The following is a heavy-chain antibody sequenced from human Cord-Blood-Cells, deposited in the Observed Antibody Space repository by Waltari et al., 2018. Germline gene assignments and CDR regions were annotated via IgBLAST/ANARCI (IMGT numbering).Heavy chain of an antibody. CDR1: GYTFTSYA. Sequence: QVQLVQSGAEVKKPGASVKVSCKASGYTFTSYAMHWVRQAPGQRLEWMGWINAGNGNTKYSQKFQGRVTITRDTSASTAYMELSSLRSEDTAVYYCARRRHCSSTSCYDAFDIWGQGTMVTVSS. CDR3: ARRRHCSSTSCYDAFDI. D-gene: IGHD2-2*01. CDR2: INAGNGNT. V-gene: IGHV1-3*01. J-gene: IGHJ3*02.